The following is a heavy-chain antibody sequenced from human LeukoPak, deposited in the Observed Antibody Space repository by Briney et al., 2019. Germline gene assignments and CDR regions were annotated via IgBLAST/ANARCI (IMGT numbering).Heavy chain of an antibody. CDR2: IFYTGKT. J-gene: IGHJ4*02. CDR3: ARVFDS. V-gene: IGHV4-39*07. CDR1: GGSVYTSGYY. Sequence: NPSETLSLTCTVSGGSVYTSGYYWGWVRQPPGKGPEWIGDIFYTGKTNYNPSPKSRVSISIDTSKNQFSLKLPSVTAADTAVYYCARVFDSWGQGTLVTVSS.